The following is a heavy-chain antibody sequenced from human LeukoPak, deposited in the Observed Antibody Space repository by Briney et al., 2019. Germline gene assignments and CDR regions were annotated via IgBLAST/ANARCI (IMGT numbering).Heavy chain of an antibody. CDR3: ARDERAYYYMDV. Sequence: ASVKVSCKASGYTFTGYYIHWVRQAPGQGLEWMGRSNPNSGGTNYAQKFQGRVTMTRDTSISTAYMELSRLRSDDTAVYYCARDERAYYYMDVWGKGTTVTVSS. V-gene: IGHV1-2*06. CDR1: GYTFTGYY. J-gene: IGHJ6*03. CDR2: SNPNSGGT.